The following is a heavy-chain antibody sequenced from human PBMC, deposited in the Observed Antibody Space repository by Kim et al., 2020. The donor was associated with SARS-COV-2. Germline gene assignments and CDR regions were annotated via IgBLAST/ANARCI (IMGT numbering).Heavy chain of an antibody. CDR3: ARKPSNYYYMDV. V-gene: IGHV1-46*01. CDR1: GYLFTTHH. J-gene: IGHJ6*03. Sequence: ASVKVSCKASGYLFTTHHMHWVRQSPGQGLEWMGIIDPSDGRIISTEKFADRVTMTRDTSTSTVYMELINLRSEDTAVYYCARKPSNYYYMDVWGTGTAVTVSS. CDR2: IDPSDGRI. D-gene: IGHD2-2*01.